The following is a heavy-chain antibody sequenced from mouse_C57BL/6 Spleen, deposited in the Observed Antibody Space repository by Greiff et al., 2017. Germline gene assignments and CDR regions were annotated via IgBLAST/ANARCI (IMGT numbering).Heavy chain of an antibody. CDR1: GFTFSDYY. CDR3: ARYYGFWYFDV. V-gene: IGHV5-12*01. Sequence: VQLKESGGGLVQPGGSLKLSCAASGFTFSDYYMYWVRQTPEKRLEWVAYISNGGGSTYYPDTVKGRFTISRDNAKNTLYLQMSRLKSEDTAMYYCARYYGFWYFDVWGTGTTVTVSS. D-gene: IGHD1-1*01. J-gene: IGHJ1*03. CDR2: ISNGGGST.